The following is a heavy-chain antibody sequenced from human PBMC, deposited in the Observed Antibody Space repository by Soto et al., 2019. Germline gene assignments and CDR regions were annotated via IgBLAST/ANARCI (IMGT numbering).Heavy chain of an antibody. J-gene: IGHJ4*02. CDR3: ASMDPIVGAYYFDY. D-gene: IGHD1-26*01. Sequence: SQTLSLTCAISGDSVSSNSAAWNWIRQSPSRGLEWLGRTYYRSKWYSGYALSVKSRITINPDTSKNQFSLQLKSVTPEDTAVYYCASMDPIVGAYYFDYWGQGTLVTVSS. CDR1: GDSVSSNSAA. CDR2: TYYRSKWYS. V-gene: IGHV6-1*01.